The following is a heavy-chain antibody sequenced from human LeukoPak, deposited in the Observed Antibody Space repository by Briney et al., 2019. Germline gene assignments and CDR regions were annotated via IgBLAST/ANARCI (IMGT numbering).Heavy chain of an antibody. D-gene: IGHD4/OR15-4a*01. CDR2: IYYSGST. CDR1: GGSISSYY. V-gene: IGHV4-59*08. CDR3: ARHKVPLANAFDI. Sequence: PSETLSLTCTVSGGSISSYYWSWIRQPPGKGLEWIGYIYYSGSTNYNPSLKSRVTISVDTSKNQFSLKLSSVTAADTAVYYCARHKVPLANAFDIWGQGTMVTVSS. J-gene: IGHJ3*02.